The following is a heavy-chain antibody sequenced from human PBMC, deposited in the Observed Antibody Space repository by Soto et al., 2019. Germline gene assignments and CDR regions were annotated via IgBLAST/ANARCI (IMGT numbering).Heavy chain of an antibody. Sequence: KPSETLSLTCTVSGGSISSGGYYWSWIRQHPGKGLEWIGYIYYSGSTYYNPSLKSRVTISVDTSKNQFSLKLSSVTAADTAVYYCARGPYDSSGYYYRNYYGMDVWGQGTTVTVSS. J-gene: IGHJ6*02. D-gene: IGHD3-22*01. CDR2: IYYSGST. V-gene: IGHV4-31*03. CDR1: GGSISSGGYY. CDR3: ARGPYDSSGYYYRNYYGMDV.